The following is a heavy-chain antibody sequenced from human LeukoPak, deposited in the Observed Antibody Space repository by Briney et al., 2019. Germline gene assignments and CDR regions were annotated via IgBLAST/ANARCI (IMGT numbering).Heavy chain of an antibody. D-gene: IGHD5-18*01. CDR2: IYYSGTT. CDR1: GGSISSYY. V-gene: IGHV4-59*01. CDR3: ASTGGYSYGYFDY. Sequence: KTSETLSLTCTVSGGSISSYYWSWIRQPPGKGLEWIGYIYYSGTTNYNPSLKSRVTISVDTSKNQFSLKLSSVTAADTAVYYCASTGGYSYGYFDYWGQGTLVTVSS. J-gene: IGHJ4*02.